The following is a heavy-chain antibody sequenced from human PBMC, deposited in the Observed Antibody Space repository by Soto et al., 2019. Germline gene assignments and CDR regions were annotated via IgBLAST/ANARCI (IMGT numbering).Heavy chain of an antibody. CDR1: GFTFSDYY. Sequence: GSLRLSCAGSGFTFSDYYMSWIRQAPGKGLEWLSYSSNSGTYTRYADSVKGRFSISRDNAKNSLYLQINSLRGEDTAIYYCARSGDNYNVLDYWGQGTPVTAPQ. J-gene: IGHJ4*02. CDR2: SSNSGTYT. CDR3: ARSGDNYNVLDY. D-gene: IGHD3-10*02. V-gene: IGHV3-11*06.